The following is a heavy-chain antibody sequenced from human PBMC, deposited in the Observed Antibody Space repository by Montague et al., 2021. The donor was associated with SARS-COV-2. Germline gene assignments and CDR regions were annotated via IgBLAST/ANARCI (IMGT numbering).Heavy chain of an antibody. V-gene: IGHV4-31*03. CDR1: GDSITSGGYF. D-gene: IGHD4-11*01. Sequence: TLSLTCTVSGDSITSGGYFWNWIRQHPGKGLEYIGAISYSGSTYYKPSLTSRVSISMDTSKNAFSLSLHSVTAADTAGYFCAASGRRGYSNPFHHCGRGSMVTVSS. J-gene: IGHJ4*02. CDR2: ISYSGST. CDR3: AASGRRGYSNPFHH.